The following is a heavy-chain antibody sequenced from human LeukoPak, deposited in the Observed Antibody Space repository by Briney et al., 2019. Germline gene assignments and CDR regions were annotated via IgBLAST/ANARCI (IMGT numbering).Heavy chain of an antibody. CDR1: GFPFSAFS. CDR3: AKQSYARSLGE. V-gene: IGHV3-23*01. CDR2: TNSGGTST. D-gene: IGHD2-8*01. J-gene: IGHJ4*02. Sequence: GGSLRLSCATSGFPFSAFSMSWVRQAPGKGLEWISTTNSGGTSTYYAESVKGRFTISRDNSKNTLYLQMSSLRVEDTAVYYCAKQSYARSLGEGGPGTLVSVSS.